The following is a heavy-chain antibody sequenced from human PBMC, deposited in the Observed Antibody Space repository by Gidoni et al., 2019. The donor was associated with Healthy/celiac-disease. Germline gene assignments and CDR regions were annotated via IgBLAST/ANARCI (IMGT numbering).Heavy chain of an antibody. J-gene: IGHJ4*02. CDR2: INHSGST. V-gene: IGHV4-34*01. D-gene: IGHD4-4*01. CDR3: ARGRNPRGYSKTFDY. Sequence: QVQLQQWGAGLLKPSETLSLTCAVYGGSFSGYYWSWIRQPPGKGLEWIGEINHSGSTNYNPSLKSRVTISVDTSKNQFSLKLSSVTAADTAEYYCARGRNPRGYSKTFDYWGQGTLVTVSS. CDR1: GGSFSGYY.